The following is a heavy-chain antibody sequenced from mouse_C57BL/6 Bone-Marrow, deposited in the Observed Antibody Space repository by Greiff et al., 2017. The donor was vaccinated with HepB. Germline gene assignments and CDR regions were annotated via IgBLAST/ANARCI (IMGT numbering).Heavy chain of an antibody. V-gene: IGHV1-82*01. CDR3: ARPYYYGSSYQFAY. CDR1: GYAFSSSW. J-gene: IGHJ3*01. CDR2: IYPGDGDT. Sequence: QVQLQQSGPELVKPGASVKISCKASGYAFSSSWMNWVKQRPGKGLEWIGRIYPGDGDTNYNGKFKGKATLTADKSSSTAYMQLSSLTSEDSAVYFCARPYYYGSSYQFAYWGQGTLVTVSA. D-gene: IGHD1-1*01.